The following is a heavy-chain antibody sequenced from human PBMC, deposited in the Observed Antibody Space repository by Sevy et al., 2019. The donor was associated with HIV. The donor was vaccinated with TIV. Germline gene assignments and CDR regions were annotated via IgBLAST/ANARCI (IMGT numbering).Heavy chain of an antibody. CDR3: AKAPPGHCSSGSCPRAYYYYGMDV. CDR2: ISGRGGST. J-gene: IGHJ6*02. V-gene: IGHV3-23*01. Sequence: GGSLRLSCADSGLTLSSYAMNWVRQAPGKGLEWLSAISGRGGSTYYADSVEGRFTISRDNSKNTLYLQMNSLRAEDTAVYYCAKAPPGHCSSGSCPRAYYYYGMDVWGQGTTVTVSS. CDR1: GLTLSSYA. D-gene: IGHD2-15*01.